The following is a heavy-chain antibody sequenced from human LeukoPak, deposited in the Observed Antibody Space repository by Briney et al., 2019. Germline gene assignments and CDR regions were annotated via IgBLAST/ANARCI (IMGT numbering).Heavy chain of an antibody. CDR3: ARGGAARRPLDY. CDR2: IWYDGSNK. J-gene: IGHJ4*02. CDR1: GFTFSSYA. Sequence: GGSLRLSCAASGFTFSSYAMSWVRQAPGKGLEWVAVIWYDGSNKYYADSVKGRFTISRDNSKNTLYLQMNSLRAEDTAVYYCARGGAARRPLDYWGQGTLVTVSS. V-gene: IGHV3-33*08. D-gene: IGHD6-6*01.